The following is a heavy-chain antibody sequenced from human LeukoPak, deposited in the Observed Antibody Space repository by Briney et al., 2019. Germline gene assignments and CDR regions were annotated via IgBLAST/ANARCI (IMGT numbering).Heavy chain of an antibody. Sequence: SQTLSLTCAISGDSVSSNSAAWNWIRQSPSRGLEWLGRTYYRSKWFNDSAVSVKSRITINPDTSKNQFSLQLNSVTPEDSAVYYCVRTAIAAAGSVDWGQGTLVTVSS. CDR3: VRTAIAAAGSVD. V-gene: IGHV6-1*01. D-gene: IGHD6-13*01. CDR2: TYYRSKWFN. CDR1: GDSVSSNSAA. J-gene: IGHJ4*02.